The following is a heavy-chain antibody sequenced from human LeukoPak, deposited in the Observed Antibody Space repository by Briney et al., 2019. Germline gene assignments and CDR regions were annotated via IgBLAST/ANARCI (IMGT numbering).Heavy chain of an antibody. CDR1: GGTFSSYA. D-gene: IGHD6-13*01. CDR2: IIPILGIA. V-gene: IGHV1-69*04. Sequence: ASVKVSCKASGGTFSSYAISWLRQAPGQGLEWMGRIIPILGIANYAQKFQGRVTITADKSTSTAYMELRSLRSDDTAVYYCASHRHGSSWSFDYWGQGTLVTVSS. CDR3: ASHRHGSSWSFDY. J-gene: IGHJ4*02.